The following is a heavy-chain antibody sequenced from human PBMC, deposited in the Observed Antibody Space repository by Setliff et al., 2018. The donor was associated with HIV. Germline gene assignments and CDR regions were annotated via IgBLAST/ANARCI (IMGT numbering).Heavy chain of an antibody. CDR2: INPNSGGT. V-gene: IGHV1-2*02. CDR1: GYTFTDYY. Sequence: ASVKVSCKASGYTFTDYYIHWVRQAPGQGLEWMGWINPNSGGTNYAQKFQGRVTVTRDTSISTAYMELSSLKSEDTAVYYCATSGTYYYGSGTYHASAFWGQGTLVTVSS. CDR3: ATSGTYYYGSGTYHASAF. J-gene: IGHJ4*02. D-gene: IGHD3-10*01.